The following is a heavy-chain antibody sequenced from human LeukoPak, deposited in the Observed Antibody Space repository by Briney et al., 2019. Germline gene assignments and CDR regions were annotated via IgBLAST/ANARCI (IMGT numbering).Heavy chain of an antibody. V-gene: IGHV3-30-3*01. Sequence: GRSLRLSCAASGFTFSSYAMHWVRQAPGKGLEWVAVISYDGSNKYYADSVKGRFTIFRDNSKNTLYLQMNSLRAEDTAVYYCARVTIVGAFDYWGQGTLVTVSS. CDR3: ARVTIVGAFDY. CDR1: GFTFSSYA. D-gene: IGHD1-26*01. CDR2: ISYDGSNK. J-gene: IGHJ4*02.